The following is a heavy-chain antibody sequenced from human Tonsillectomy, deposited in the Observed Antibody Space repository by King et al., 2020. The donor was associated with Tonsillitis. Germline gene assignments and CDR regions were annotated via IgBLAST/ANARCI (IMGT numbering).Heavy chain of an antibody. Sequence: VQLVESGGGLVQPGGSLRLSCAASGFTFSSYSMNWVRQAPGKGLEWVSCISGSSSTIYYADSVKGRFTISRDNAKNSLYLQMNSLRAEDTAVYYCAREAAYYYDSSVYYFFPLDYWGQGTLVTVSS. CDR2: ISGSSSTI. CDR3: AREAAYYYDSSVYYFFPLDY. D-gene: IGHD3-22*01. J-gene: IGHJ4*02. CDR1: GFTFSSYS. V-gene: IGHV3-48*04.